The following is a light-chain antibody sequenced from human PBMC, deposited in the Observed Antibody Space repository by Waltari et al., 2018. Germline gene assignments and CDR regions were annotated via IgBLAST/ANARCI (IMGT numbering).Light chain of an antibody. CDR1: SGHGTNV. CDR3: QTGGHGTLV. J-gene: IGLJ3*02. Sequence: LVLPQSPSASASLRPSVQLTCTLRSGHGTNVIPWLQKRPEKGPRFVRKVNSDGSHSKGDEIPDRFSGSSSGAERYLTSSSLQSEDEADYYCQTGGHGTLVFGGGTKLTVL. V-gene: IGLV4-69*01. CDR2: VNSDGSH.